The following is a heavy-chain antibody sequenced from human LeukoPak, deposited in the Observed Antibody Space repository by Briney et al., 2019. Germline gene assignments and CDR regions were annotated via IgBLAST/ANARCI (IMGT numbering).Heavy chain of an antibody. J-gene: IGHJ3*02. CDR2: IYYSGST. V-gene: IGHV4-39*01. CDR1: GGSFSSNTKY. Sequence: SETLSLTCTVSGGSFSSNTKYWGWIRQPSGKGLEWIGSIYYSGSTFYNASLKSRVTISVDTSKKQFFLKLSSVTAADTAVYYCARLRGTSHDAFDIWGQGTMVTVSS. D-gene: IGHD2-2*01. CDR3: ARLRGTSHDAFDI.